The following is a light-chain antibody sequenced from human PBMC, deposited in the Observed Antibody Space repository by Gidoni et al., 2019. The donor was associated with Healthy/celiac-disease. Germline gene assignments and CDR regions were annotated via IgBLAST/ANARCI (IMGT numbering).Light chain of an antibody. J-gene: IGKJ5*01. Sequence: EIVMTQSPATLSVSPGESATLSCRASQSVSSNLAWYQQKPGQAPRLLIYGASTRATGIPARFSGSGSGTEFTLTISSLPSEDFAVYYCQQYNNWPPVTFGQGTRLEIK. V-gene: IGKV3-15*01. CDR3: QQYNNWPPVT. CDR2: GAS. CDR1: QSVSSN.